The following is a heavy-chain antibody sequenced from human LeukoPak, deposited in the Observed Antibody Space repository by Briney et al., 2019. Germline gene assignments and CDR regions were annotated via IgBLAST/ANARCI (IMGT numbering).Heavy chain of an antibody. CDR3: ARAPRITMVRGVFYYMDV. V-gene: IGHV3-21*01. Sequence: PGGSLRLSCVASGFTFSSYSMNWVRQAPGKGLEWVSSISSSSSYIYYADSVKGRFTISRDNAKNSLYLQMNSLRAEDTAVYYCARAPRITMVRGVFYYMDVWGKGTTVTISS. CDR2: ISSSSSYI. J-gene: IGHJ6*03. D-gene: IGHD3-10*01. CDR1: GFTFSSYS.